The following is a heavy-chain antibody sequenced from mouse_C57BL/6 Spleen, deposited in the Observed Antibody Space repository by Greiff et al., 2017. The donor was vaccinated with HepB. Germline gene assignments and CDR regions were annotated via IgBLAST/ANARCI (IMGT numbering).Heavy chain of an antibody. V-gene: IGHV1-69*01. CDR3: AREWGPRGFFAY. CDR1: GYTFTSYW. CDR2: IDPSDSYT. J-gene: IGHJ3*01. D-gene: IGHD1-3*01. Sequence: QVHVKQPGAELVMPGASVKLSCKASGYTFTSYWMHWVKQRPGQGLEWIGEIDPSDSYTNYNQKFKGKSTLTVDKSSSTAYMQLSSLTSEDSAVYYCAREWGPRGFFAYWGQGTLVTVSA.